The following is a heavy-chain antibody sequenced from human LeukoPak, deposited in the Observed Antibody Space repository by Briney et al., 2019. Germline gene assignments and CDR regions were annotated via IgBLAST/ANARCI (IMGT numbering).Heavy chain of an antibody. J-gene: IGHJ4*02. CDR3: AKDVDVVAPNPLDY. V-gene: IGHV3-23*01. Sequence: PGGSLRLSCAASGFTFSSYALSWVRQAPGKGLEWVSALSGSGGTTYYADSVKGRFTISRDNSKNTLYLQMNSLSAEDTAVYYCAKDVDVVAPNPLDYWGQGTLATVSS. D-gene: IGHD5-12*01. CDR2: LSGSGGTT. CDR1: GFTFSSYA.